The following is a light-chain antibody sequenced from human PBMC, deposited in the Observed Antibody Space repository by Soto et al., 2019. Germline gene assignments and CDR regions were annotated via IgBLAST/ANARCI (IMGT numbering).Light chain of an antibody. V-gene: IGKV2-28*01. CDR3: MQARQTPPWT. J-gene: IGKJ2*02. CDR1: QSLLHSNGYNY. CDR2: LGS. Sequence: DIVMTQSPLSLPVTPGEPASISCRSSQSLLHSNGYNYLHWYLQKPGQSPQLLIYLGSNRASGVPDRFSGSGSGTDFTLKISRVEAEDVGVYYCMQARQTPPWTFGQGTKLEIK.